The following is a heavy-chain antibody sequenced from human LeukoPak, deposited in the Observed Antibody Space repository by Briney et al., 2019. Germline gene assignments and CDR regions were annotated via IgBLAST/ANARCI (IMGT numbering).Heavy chain of an antibody. CDR1: GYTFTDYG. D-gene: IGHD3-10*01. CDR3: ARDFGETAYY. V-gene: IGHV1-18*01. Sequence: ASVNVSCKASGYTFTDYGISWVRQAAGQGLEWLGWISAYYGNTKYAQKLQGRVTMTTDTSTSTAYMGLRSLRSDDTAVYYCARDFGETAYYWGQGTLVTVSS. J-gene: IGHJ4*02. CDR2: ISAYYGNT.